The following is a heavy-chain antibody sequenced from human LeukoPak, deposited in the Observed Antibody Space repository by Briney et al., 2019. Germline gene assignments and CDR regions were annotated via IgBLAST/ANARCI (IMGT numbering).Heavy chain of an antibody. V-gene: IGHV3-13*01. J-gene: IGHJ3*02. CDR3: SRGGQRAGYAFDI. CDR1: GFTFNDYD. Sequence: GGSLRLSCAASGFTFNDYDMHWVRQVTGKGLEWVSSLHTAGDAHYSVSVRGRFTISRDRSKTSFYLQMNSLRAEDSAMYYCSRGGQRAGYAFDIWGQGTVVTVSS. CDR2: LHTAGDA.